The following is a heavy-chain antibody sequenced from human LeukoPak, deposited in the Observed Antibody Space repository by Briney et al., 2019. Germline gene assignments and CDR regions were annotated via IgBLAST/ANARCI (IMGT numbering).Heavy chain of an antibody. CDR3: ARGGSSGPEGWFDP. CDR1: GYTFTNYG. CDR2: ISPYNGNT. D-gene: IGHD6-19*01. J-gene: IGHJ5*02. V-gene: IGHV1-18*01. Sequence: GASVKVSCKASGYTFTNYGITWVRQAPGQGLEWMGWISPYNGNTKYAQKVQGRVTITTDTSTSTAYMELRSLRSDDTAVYYCARGGSSGPEGWFDPWAQGTLVTVSS.